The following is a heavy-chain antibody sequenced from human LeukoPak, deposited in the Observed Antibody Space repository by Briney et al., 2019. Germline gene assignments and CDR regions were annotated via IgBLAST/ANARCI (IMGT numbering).Heavy chain of an antibody. J-gene: IGHJ4*02. CDR2: IYYSGST. D-gene: IGHD3-10*01. Sequence: SETLSLTCTVSGGSISSYYWSWIRQPPGKGLEWIGCIYYSGSTNYNPSLKSRVTISVDTSKNQFSLKLSSVTAADTAVYYCARLNTMVRGVIDYFDYWGQGTLVTVSS. CDR3: ARLNTMVRGVIDYFDY. V-gene: IGHV4-59*08. CDR1: GGSISSYY.